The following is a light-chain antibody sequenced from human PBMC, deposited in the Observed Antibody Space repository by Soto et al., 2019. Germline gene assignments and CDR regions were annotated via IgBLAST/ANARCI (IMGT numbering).Light chain of an antibody. V-gene: IGLV2-14*01. Sequence: QSALTQPASVPGSPGQSITISCTGTRRDVGGYNYVSWYQQYPGKSPKLLIYEVTHRPSGVSNRFSSSKSGNTASLTISGLQAEDEADYYCSSYTISNTLPFVFGTGTKVTVL. CDR1: RRDVGGYNY. CDR3: SSYTISNTLPFV. J-gene: IGLJ1*01. CDR2: EVT.